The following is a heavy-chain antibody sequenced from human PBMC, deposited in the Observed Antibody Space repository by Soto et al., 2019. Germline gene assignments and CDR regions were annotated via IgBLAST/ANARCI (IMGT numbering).Heavy chain of an antibody. D-gene: IGHD3-9*01. CDR2: IIPIFGTA. CDR1: GGTFSSYA. J-gene: IGHJ4*02. V-gene: IGHV1-69*06. Sequence: SVKVPCKASGGTFSSYAISWVRQAPGQGLEWMGGIIPIFGTANYAQKFQGRVTITADKSTSTAYMELSSLRSEDTAVYYCARGRLRYFDWLLPPTSGAVYFDYWGQGTLVTVSS. CDR3: ARGRLRYFDWLLPPTSGAVYFDY.